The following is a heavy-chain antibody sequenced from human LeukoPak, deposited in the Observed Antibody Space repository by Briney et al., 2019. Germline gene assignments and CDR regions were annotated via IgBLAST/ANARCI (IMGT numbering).Heavy chain of an antibody. CDR3: ARGGYSYGSYYYMDV. D-gene: IGHD5-18*01. CDR1: GFTFSSYW. J-gene: IGHJ6*03. Sequence: GGSLRLSCAASGFTFSSYWMHWVRQAPGKGLAWVSRINSDGSSTSYADSVKGRFTISRDNAKNTLYLQMNSLRAEDTAVYYCARGGYSYGSYYYMDVWGKGTTVTVSS. V-gene: IGHV3-74*01. CDR2: INSDGSST.